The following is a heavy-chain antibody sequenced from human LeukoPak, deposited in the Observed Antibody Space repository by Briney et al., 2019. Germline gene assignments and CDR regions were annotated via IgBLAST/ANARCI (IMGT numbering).Heavy chain of an antibody. CDR1: GYIFTSYW. J-gene: IGHJ4*02. V-gene: IGHV5-51*01. D-gene: IGHD6-13*01. CDR2: IYPGDSDT. CDR3: ARLGRGIAAAGTGFDY. Sequence: GESLKISCKGSGYIFTSYWIGWVRQMPGKGLEWMGIIYPGDSDTRYSPSFQGQVTISADKSISTAYLQWSSLRASDTAMYYCARLGRGIAAAGTGFDYWGQGTLVTVSS.